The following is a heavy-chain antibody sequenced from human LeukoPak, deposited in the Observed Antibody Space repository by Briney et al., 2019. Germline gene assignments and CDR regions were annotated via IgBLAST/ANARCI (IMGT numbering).Heavy chain of an antibody. CDR1: GFTFSSYA. J-gene: IGHJ4*02. D-gene: IGHD3-10*01. CDR2: ISGSGGST. V-gene: IGHV3-23*01. CDR3: AKDSRFGELVY. Sequence: GGSLGLSCAASGFTFSSYAMSWVRQAPGKGLEWVSAISGSGGSTYYADSVKGRFTISRDNSKNTLYLQMNSLGAEDTAVYYCAKDSRFGELVYWGQGTLVTVSS.